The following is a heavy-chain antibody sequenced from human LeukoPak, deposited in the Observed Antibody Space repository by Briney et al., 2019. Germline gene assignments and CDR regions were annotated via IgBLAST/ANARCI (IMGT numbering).Heavy chain of an antibody. Sequence: SETLSLTCAVSGYSISSGFYWGWIRQPPGKGLEWIGSIYHGGNTYYNPSLKSRVTMSVDTSKNQFSLKLRSMTAAETAVYYCARKKLGGGNFPFDYWGQGILVTLSS. V-gene: IGHV4-38-2*01. CDR1: GYSISSGFY. CDR2: IYHGGNT. D-gene: IGHD4-23*01. J-gene: IGHJ4*02. CDR3: ARKKLGGGNFPFDY.